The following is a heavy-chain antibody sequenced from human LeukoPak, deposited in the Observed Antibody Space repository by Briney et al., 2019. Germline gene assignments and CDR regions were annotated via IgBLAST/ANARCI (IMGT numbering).Heavy chain of an antibody. CDR3: ASPNPRIAARPYYYYYMDV. CDR2: ISGSSSYI. J-gene: IGHJ6*03. V-gene: IGHV3-21*01. CDR1: GFTFSSYA. Sequence: GGSLRLSCAASGFTFSSYAMSWVRQAPGKGLEWVSSISGSSSYIYYADSVKGRFTISRDNAKNSLYLQMNSLRAEDTAVYYCASPNPRIAARPYYYYYMDVWGKGTTVTVSS. D-gene: IGHD6-6*01.